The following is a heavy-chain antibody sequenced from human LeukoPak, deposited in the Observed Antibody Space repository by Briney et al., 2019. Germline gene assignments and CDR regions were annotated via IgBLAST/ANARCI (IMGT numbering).Heavy chain of an antibody. CDR1: GFTFSSYG. CDR2: ISGSGGNT. Sequence: PGGSLRLSCAASGFTFSSYGMSWVRQAPGKGLEWVSAISGSGGNTYYGDSVKGRFTISRDNSKNTLYLQMNSLRAEDTAVYYCAKHLQGYCSSSNCYARAFDIWGQGTMVTVSS. J-gene: IGHJ3*02. D-gene: IGHD2-2*01. CDR3: AKHLQGYCSSSNCYARAFDI. V-gene: IGHV3-23*01.